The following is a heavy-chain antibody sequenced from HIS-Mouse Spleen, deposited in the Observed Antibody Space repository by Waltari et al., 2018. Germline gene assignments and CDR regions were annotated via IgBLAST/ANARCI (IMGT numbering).Heavy chain of an antibody. CDR3: AREIPYSSSWYDWYFDL. D-gene: IGHD6-13*01. CDR2: IYYSGGT. CDR1: GGSIRSRRSY. Sequence: QLQLQESGPGLVKPSETLSLTCTCPGGSIRSRRSYWGWIRQPPGKGLEWIGSIYYSGGTYYNPSLKSRVTISVDTSKNQFSLKLSSVTAADTAVYYCAREIPYSSSWYDWYFDLWGRGTLVTVSS. V-gene: IGHV4-39*07. J-gene: IGHJ2*01.